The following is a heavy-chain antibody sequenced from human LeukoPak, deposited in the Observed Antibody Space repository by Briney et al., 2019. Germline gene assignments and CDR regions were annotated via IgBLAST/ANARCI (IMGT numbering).Heavy chain of an antibody. Sequence: GGSLRLSCAASGFTFSSYSMNWVRQAPGKGLEWVSSISSSSSYIYYADSVKGRFTISRDNAKNSLYLQMNSLRAEDTAGYYCARDENLYSPDYWGQGTLVTVSS. J-gene: IGHJ4*02. CDR3: ARDENLYSPDY. CDR2: ISSSSSYI. V-gene: IGHV3-21*01. D-gene: IGHD3-16*01. CDR1: GFTFSSYS.